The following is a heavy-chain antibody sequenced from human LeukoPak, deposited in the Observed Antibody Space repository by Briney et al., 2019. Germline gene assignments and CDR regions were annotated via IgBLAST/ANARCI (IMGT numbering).Heavy chain of an antibody. J-gene: IGHJ4*02. Sequence: ASVKVSCKASGYTFTSYGISWVRQAPGQGLEWMGWISAYNGNTNYAQKLQGRVTMTTDTSTSTAYMELRSLGSDDTAVYYCAGGYCSGGSCYVLSYWGQGTLVTVSS. V-gene: IGHV1-18*01. D-gene: IGHD2-15*01. CDR2: ISAYNGNT. CDR1: GYTFTSYG. CDR3: AGGYCSGGSCYVLSY.